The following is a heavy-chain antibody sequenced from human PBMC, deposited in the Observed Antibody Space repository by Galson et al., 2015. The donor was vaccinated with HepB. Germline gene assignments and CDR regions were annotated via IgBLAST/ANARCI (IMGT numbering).Heavy chain of an antibody. CDR3: AKDHGGPDDY. V-gene: IGHV3-74*01. Sequence: SLRLSCAASGVTLSRYWMHWVRQVPGKGLVWVSRINEDGSTRSYADSVRGRFTISRDNAKNMAYLQMNSLRVEDTAVYYCAKDHGGPDDYWGQGTLVTVSS. J-gene: IGHJ4*02. CDR1: GVTLSRYW. CDR2: INEDGSTR. D-gene: IGHD5-24*01.